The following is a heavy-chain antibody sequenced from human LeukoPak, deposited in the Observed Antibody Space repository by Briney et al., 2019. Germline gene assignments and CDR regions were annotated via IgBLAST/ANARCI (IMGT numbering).Heavy chain of an antibody. D-gene: IGHD2-21*01. CDR1: GGSFSGYS. J-gene: IGHJ6*04. Sequence: PSETLSLTCAVYGGSFSGYSWSWIRQPPGKGLEWIGEINHSGSTNYNPSLTSRVTISVDTSKNQFSLTLSSVTAADTAVYYCAGLAIVPLPGPPPLYYYYGRDVGAKGPT. V-gene: IGHV4-34*01. CDR3: AGLAIVPLPGPPPLYYYYGRDV. CDR2: INHSGST.